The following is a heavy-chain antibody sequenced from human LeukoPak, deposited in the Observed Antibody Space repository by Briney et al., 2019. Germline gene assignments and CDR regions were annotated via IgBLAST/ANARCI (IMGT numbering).Heavy chain of an antibody. D-gene: IGHD1-26*01. CDR2: ISWNSGNK. J-gene: IGHJ6*03. V-gene: IGHV3-9*01. CDR3: VKDRALVGGPYFYYMDV. CDR1: GFTFADYP. Sequence: TGGSLRLSCAASGFTFADYPMHWVRQDPGKGLEWVSGISWNSGNKEYGDSVKGRFTVSRDNAKNSLHLQMNSLRADDTALYYCVKDRALVGGPYFYYMDVWGKGTMVTVS.